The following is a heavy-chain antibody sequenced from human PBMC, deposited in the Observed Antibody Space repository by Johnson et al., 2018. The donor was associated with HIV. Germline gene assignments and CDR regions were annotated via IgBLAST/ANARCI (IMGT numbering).Heavy chain of an antibody. CDR3: ARDGNYYGLSGAFDI. CDR2: TNWNSGSI. D-gene: IGHD3-10*01. CDR1: GFTFDDYA. Sequence: QLVESGGGLVQPGRSLRLSCAASGFTFDDYAMYWVRQAPGKGLEWVSGTNWNSGSIGYADSVKGRFTISRDNAKNSLYLQMNSLRAEDTAVYYCARDGNYYGLSGAFDIWGQGTMVTVSS. V-gene: IGHV3-9*01. J-gene: IGHJ3*02.